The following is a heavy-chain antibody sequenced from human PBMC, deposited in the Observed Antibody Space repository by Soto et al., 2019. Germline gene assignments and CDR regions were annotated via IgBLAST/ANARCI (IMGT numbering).Heavy chain of an antibody. V-gene: IGHV1-18*01. Sequence: QVQLVQSGAEVKKPGASVKVSCKASGYTFTNFGISWVRQAPGQGLEWMGWISPNNGNTNYAQKFQGRVTMTTDTATSTVYMEVTGLRFGDTAVYYCARGGDRMDDWGQGTPVTVSS. CDR2: ISPNNGNT. CDR3: ARGGDRMDD. CDR1: GYTFTNFG. J-gene: IGHJ4*02. D-gene: IGHD3-16*01.